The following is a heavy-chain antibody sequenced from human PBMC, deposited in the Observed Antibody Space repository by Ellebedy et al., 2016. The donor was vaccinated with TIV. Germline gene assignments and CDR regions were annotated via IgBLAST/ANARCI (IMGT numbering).Heavy chain of an antibody. D-gene: IGHD3-10*01. V-gene: IGHV1-18*01. CDR3: ARDMVQGMVARYLWFDY. CDR1: GYAFGSYG. Sequence: ALVKVSCKTSGYAFGSYGISWLRQAPGQGPEWMAWISAYTGDTEFAQKVQGRVTLTTDSSTSTAYMELRSLRSDDTAVYYCARDMVQGMVARYLWFDYWGQGALVTVSS. CDR2: ISAYTGDT. J-gene: IGHJ4*02.